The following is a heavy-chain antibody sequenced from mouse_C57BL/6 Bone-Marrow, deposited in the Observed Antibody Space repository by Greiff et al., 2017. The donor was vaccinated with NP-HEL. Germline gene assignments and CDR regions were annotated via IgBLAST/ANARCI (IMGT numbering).Heavy chain of an antibody. CDR1: GYTFTSYW. V-gene: IGHV1-55*01. CDR3: ARFHYYYGPMDY. CDR2: IYPGSGST. Sequence: QVQLQQPGAELVKPGASVKMSCKASGYTFTSYWITWVKQRPGQGLEWIRDIYPGSGSTNYNEKFKSKATLTVDTSSSTAYMQLSSLTSEDSAVYYCARFHYYYGPMDYWGQGTSVTVSS. J-gene: IGHJ4*01. D-gene: IGHD1-1*01.